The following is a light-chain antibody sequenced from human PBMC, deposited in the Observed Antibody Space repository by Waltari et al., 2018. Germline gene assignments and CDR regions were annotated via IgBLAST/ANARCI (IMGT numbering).Light chain of an antibody. J-gene: IGKJ1*01. CDR1: QGISSN. CDR2: GAS. Sequence: EIVMTQSPATLSVSAGERVTLSCRASQGISSNLAWYQQKPGQAPRLLIYGASTRATGIPARFSGSGSGTEFTLIISSLQSEDFAVYYCQQYNNWPPWTFGQGTKVEIK. CDR3: QQYNNWPPWT. V-gene: IGKV3-15*01.